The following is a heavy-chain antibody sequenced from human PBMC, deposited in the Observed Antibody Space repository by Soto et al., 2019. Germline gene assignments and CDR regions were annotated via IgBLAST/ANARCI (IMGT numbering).Heavy chain of an antibody. Sequence: GESLKISCKGSGYSFTSYWIGWVRQMPGKGLEWMGIIYPGDSDTRYSLSFQGQVTISADKSISTAYLQWSSLKASDTAMYYCARQGAVAGYYYYMDVWGKGTTVTVSS. CDR3: ARQGAVAGYYYYMDV. CDR2: IYPGDSDT. V-gene: IGHV5-51*01. J-gene: IGHJ6*03. D-gene: IGHD6-19*01. CDR1: GYSFTSYW.